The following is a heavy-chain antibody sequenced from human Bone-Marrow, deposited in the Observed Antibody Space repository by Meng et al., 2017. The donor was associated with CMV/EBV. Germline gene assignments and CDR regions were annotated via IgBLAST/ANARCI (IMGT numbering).Heavy chain of an antibody. Sequence: SETLSLTCAVSGGSISSSNWWSWVRQPPGKGLEWIGEIYHSGSTNYNPSLKSRVTISVDKSKNQFSLKRSSVAAADTAVSYCARGGGAGEVDGMDVWGQGTTVTVSS. J-gene: IGHJ6*02. CDR1: GGSISSSNW. D-gene: IGHD3-16*01. CDR3: ARGGGAGEVDGMDV. V-gene: IGHV4-4*02. CDR2: IYHSGST.